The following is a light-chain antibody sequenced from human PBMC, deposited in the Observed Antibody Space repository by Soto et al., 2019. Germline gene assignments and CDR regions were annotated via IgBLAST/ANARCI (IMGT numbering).Light chain of an antibody. J-gene: IGKJ3*01. CDR2: VAS. CDR1: KGISSY. CDR3: QQLNSYPL. V-gene: IGKV1-9*01. Sequence: DIQLTQSPSFLSASVGDRVTIPCRASKGISSYLAWYQQKPGKAPKLLIYVASTLQSGVPSRFSGSGSGTEFTLTISSLQPEDFATYYCQQLNSYPLFGPGTKVDIK.